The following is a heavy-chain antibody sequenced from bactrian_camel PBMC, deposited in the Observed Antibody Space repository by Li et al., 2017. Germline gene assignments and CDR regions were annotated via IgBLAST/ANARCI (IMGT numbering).Heavy chain of an antibody. J-gene: IGHJ6*01. Sequence: QVQLVESGGGSVQAGGSLKLSCEWSPRAYGTWCMYWFRQVPGLEREGIGSIDSDGITTYADSLKARFTISRDNDKSTLYLQMNNLKPEDTAMFYCAADRALDDDCYVGSLYTDFAYWGQGTQVTVS. CDR1: PRAYGTWC. V-gene: IGHV3S55*01. D-gene: IGHD3*01. CDR2: IDSDGIT. CDR3: AADRALDDDCYVGSLYTDFAY.